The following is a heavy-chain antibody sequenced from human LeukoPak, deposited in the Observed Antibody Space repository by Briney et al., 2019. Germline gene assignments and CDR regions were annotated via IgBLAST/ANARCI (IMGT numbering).Heavy chain of an antibody. CDR3: AKHLVITSPFDY. CDR2: IKQDGSEK. Sequence: GGSLRLSCAASGFTFSSYWMSWVRQAPGKGLEWVANIKQDGSEKYYVDSVKGRFTISRDNSKNTLYLQMNSLRAEDTAVYYCAKHLVITSPFDYWGQGTLVTVSS. D-gene: IGHD3-22*01. V-gene: IGHV3-7*03. CDR1: GFTFSSYW. J-gene: IGHJ4*02.